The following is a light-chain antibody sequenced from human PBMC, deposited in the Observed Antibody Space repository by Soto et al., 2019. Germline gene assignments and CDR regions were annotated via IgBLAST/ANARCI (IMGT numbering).Light chain of an antibody. J-gene: IGKJ1*01. V-gene: IGKV1-39*01. CDR3: QQNYRATPWT. Sequence: DIQMTQSPSSLSASVGDRITITCRASQSISRYLNWYQHKPGKAPKLLISAASSLERGVPSRFSGGGSGTDFTLNISSLQPDDFATYYCQQNYRATPWTFGQGTKVEVK. CDR2: AAS. CDR1: QSISRY.